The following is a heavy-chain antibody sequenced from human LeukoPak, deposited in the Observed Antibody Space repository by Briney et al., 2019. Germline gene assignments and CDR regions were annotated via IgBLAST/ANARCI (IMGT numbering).Heavy chain of an antibody. CDR2: INHSGTT. CDR3: ARLPLGAFGEVLNFDY. V-gene: IGHV4-34*01. J-gene: IGHJ4*02. D-gene: IGHD3-10*01. CDR1: GGSFSGYY. Sequence: PSETLSLTCAVYGGSFSGYYWSWIRQPPGKGLEWIGDINHSGTTKYNPSLKSRVTISIDTSKNQFSLRVNSVTAADTAVYYCARLPLGAFGEVLNFDYWGQGSLVTVSS.